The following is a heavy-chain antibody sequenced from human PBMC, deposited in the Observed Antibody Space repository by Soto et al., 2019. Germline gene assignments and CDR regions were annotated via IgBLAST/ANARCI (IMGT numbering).Heavy chain of an antibody. J-gene: IGHJ6*03. CDR1: GFTFDDYA. D-gene: IGHD4-4*01. V-gene: IGHV3-9*01. Sequence: EVQLVESGGGLVQPGRSLGLSCAASGFTFDDYAMHWVRQAPGKGLEWVSGISWNSGSIGYADSVKGRFTISRDNANNSLYLQMNSLRAEDTALYYCAKDGTVMATVAYYMDVWGKGTTVTVSS. CDR2: ISWNSGSI. CDR3: AKDGTVMATVAYYMDV.